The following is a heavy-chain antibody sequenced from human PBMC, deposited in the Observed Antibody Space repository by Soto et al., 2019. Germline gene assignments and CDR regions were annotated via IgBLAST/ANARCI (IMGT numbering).Heavy chain of an antibody. Sequence: QVQLQQWGAGLVKPSETLSLSCAVYGQSFSGHSWAWIRQSPGKGLEWIGEINESGSTYYNPSLKRRVPISADTSKNQLSLKLSSVSAADTAVYFCARGSGIVALPGELEDVNYDYWGQGTLVNVSS. CDR3: ARGSGIVALPGELEDVNYDY. CDR1: GQSFSGHS. CDR2: INESGST. D-gene: IGHD1-1*01. J-gene: IGHJ4*02. V-gene: IGHV4-34*01.